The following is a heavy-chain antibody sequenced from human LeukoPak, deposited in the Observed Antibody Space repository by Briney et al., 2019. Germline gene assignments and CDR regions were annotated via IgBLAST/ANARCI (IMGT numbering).Heavy chain of an antibody. CDR3: ARGPIAARLVWDYYYGMDV. D-gene: IGHD6-6*01. J-gene: IGHJ6*02. CDR2: IYHSGST. Sequence: SETLSLTCAASGGSISSGGYSWSWIRQPPGKGLEWIGYIYHSGSTYYNPSLKSRVTISVDRSKNQFSLKLSSVTAADTAVYYCARGPIAARLVWDYYYGMDVWGQGTTVTVSS. V-gene: IGHV4-30-2*01. CDR1: GGSISSGGYS.